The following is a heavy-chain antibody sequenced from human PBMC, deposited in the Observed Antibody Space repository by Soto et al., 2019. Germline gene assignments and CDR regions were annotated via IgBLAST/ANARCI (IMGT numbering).Heavy chain of an antibody. D-gene: IGHD3-10*01. J-gene: IGHJ1*01. CDR3: ATRGVTLGAEYFHH. Sequence: SQTLSLTCAISGDSVSSNSAAWNWIRQSPSRGLEWLGRTYYRSKWYNDYAVSVKGRITINPDTSKNQFSLHLNSVTPEDTAVYYCATRGVTLGAEYFHHWGQGTLVTVSS. V-gene: IGHV6-1*01. CDR2: TYYRSKWYN. CDR1: GDSVSSNSAA.